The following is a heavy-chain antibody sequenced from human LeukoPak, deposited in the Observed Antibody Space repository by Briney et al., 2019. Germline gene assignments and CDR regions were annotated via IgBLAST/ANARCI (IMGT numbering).Heavy chain of an antibody. CDR3: AEDYRLAVTGRVDY. Sequence: PGGSLRLSCAASGFTFSSYAMSGVRQTPGKGLEWVSGISGSGGNTYYAAPLRGGSPFSRDNSKNTLYLQMNSLRTEDTAVYYCAEDYRLAVTGRVDYWGQGALVTVSP. D-gene: IGHD6-19*01. CDR1: GFTFSSYA. V-gene: IGHV3-23*01. J-gene: IGHJ4*02. CDR2: ISGSGGNT.